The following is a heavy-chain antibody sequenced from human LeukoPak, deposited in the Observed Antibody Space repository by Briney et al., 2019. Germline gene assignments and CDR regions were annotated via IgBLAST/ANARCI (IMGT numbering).Heavy chain of an antibody. Sequence: GGSLRLSCAASGFTFSSYATHWVRQAPGKGLEWVAVISNDGNIYYADSVKGRFTISRDNSKNTLFLQMNSLRAEDTAVFYCARCHYDTESFPRMDVWGQGTTVTVSS. V-gene: IGHV3-30-3*01. J-gene: IGHJ6*02. CDR2: ISNDGNI. CDR1: GFTFSSYA. D-gene: IGHD3-10*01. CDR3: ARCHYDTESFPRMDV.